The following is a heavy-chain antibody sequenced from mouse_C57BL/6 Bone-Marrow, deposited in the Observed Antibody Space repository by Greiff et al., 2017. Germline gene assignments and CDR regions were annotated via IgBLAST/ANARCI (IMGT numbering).Heavy chain of an antibody. CDR1: GFTFSSYA. J-gene: IGHJ4*01. CDR2: ISDGGSYT. CDR3: AMNCAFGY. Sequence: DVMLVESGGGLVKPGGSLKLSCAASGFTFSSYAMSWVRQTPEKSLEWVATISDGGSYTYYPDNVKGRVTLSRDNAKINLYLQMSQLKSEDTGMYDCAMNCAFGYWGQGTSVTVSA. V-gene: IGHV5-4*03. D-gene: IGHD4-1*01.